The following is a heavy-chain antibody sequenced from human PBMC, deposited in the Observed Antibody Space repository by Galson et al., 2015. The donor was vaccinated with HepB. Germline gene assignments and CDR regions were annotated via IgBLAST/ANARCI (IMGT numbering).Heavy chain of an antibody. Sequence: SCKASGYTFTSDGITWVRQAPGQGLEWMGWISVYSGYTNYAQKFQGRVTLTTDTSTSTAYMEVTNLRFDDTAVYFCARVGGDSVVSNWFDPWGQGTLVTV. J-gene: IGHJ5*02. CDR3: ARVGGDSVVSNWFDP. CDR2: ISVYSGYT. D-gene: IGHD3-10*01. CDR1: GYTFTSDG. V-gene: IGHV1-18*04.